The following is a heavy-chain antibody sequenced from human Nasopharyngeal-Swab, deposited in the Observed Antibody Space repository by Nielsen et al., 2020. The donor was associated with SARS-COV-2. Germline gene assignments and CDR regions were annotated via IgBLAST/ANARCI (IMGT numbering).Heavy chain of an antibody. Sequence: GGSLRLSCAASGFTFSDYYMAWIRQVPGKGLEWVSYISGSGTSTDSADSVKGRFSISRDNANNLLYLQMHSLRGEDTAVYYGAREKGYQVLLDYYYHGLYVWGHGTAVIVSS. CDR1: GFTFSDYY. J-gene: IGHJ6*02. CDR2: ISGSGTST. V-gene: IGHV3-11*01. D-gene: IGHD3-10*01. CDR3: AREKGYQVLLDYYYHGLYV.